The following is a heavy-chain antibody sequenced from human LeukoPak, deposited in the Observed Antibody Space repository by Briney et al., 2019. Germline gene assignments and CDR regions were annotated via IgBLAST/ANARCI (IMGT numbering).Heavy chain of an antibody. CDR3: TRDPRLCDY. J-gene: IGHJ4*02. V-gene: IGHV3-11*01. CDR2: IGPSGTIM. Sequence: GGSLRLSCAASGFTFRDFYMTWIRQAPGKGLEWVAYIGPSGTIMNYADSVKGRFTVSRDNAENSLYLHMNSLRAEDTAVYYCTRDPRLCDYWGQGTLVTVSS. CDR1: GFTFRDFY.